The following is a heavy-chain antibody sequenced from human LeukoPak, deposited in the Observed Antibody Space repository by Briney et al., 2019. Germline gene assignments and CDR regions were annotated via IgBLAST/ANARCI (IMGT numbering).Heavy chain of an antibody. D-gene: IGHD2-2*01. J-gene: IGHJ6*03. Sequence: NPSETLSLTCTVSGSSISSGYYWGWIRPPPGKGLEWIGSLYHSGRTYYNPSLKSRVTISIDTSKNQFSLRLTSVTAADTAVYYCARRYCSGADCYGGDSYYYMDVWGKGTTVTISS. CDR3: ARRYCSGADCYGGDSYYYMDV. CDR2: LYHSGRT. V-gene: IGHV4-38-2*02. CDR1: GSSISSGYY.